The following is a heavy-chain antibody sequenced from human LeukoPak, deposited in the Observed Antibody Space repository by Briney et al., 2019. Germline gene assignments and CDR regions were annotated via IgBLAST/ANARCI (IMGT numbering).Heavy chain of an antibody. D-gene: IGHD4-11*01. CDR2: FKSKSAGGTT. J-gene: IGHJ5*02. Sequence: GGSLRLSCAASGFTFSEAWMSWVRQAPGKGLEWVGRFKSKSAGGTTDYAAPVKGRFTISRDDSQNTVYLQMNSLKMEDTAVYYCAKAGRNYHNWFDPWGQGTLVTVSS. CDR3: AKAGRNYHNWFDP. CDR1: GFTFSEAW. V-gene: IGHV3-15*01.